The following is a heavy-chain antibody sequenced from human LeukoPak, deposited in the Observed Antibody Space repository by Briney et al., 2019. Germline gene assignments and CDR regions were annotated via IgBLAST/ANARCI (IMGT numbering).Heavy chain of an antibody. D-gene: IGHD2-15*01. Sequence: PSETLSLTCTVSGGSMSSYYWSWIRQPPGKGLEWIGYIYYSGTTNYNPSLKSRVTISVDTSKNQFSLKLSSVTAADTAVYYCARDSCSGGSCYYYYGMDVWGQGTTVTVSS. CDR3: ARDSCSGGSCYYYYGMDV. CDR1: GGSMSSYY. J-gene: IGHJ6*02. CDR2: IYYSGTT. V-gene: IGHV4-59*12.